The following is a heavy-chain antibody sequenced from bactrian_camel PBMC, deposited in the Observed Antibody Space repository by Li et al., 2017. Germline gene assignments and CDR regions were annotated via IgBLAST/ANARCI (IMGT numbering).Heavy chain of an antibody. CDR1: RGFDDADA. CDR2: VNSGGGST. J-gene: IGHJ4*01. D-gene: IGHD4*01. Sequence: HVQLVESGGGSVQIGGSLTLACAASRGFDDADAEWGWFRQAPGKGLEWVSVVNSGGGSTYYADSVKGRFAISEDTAKNTLYLQMNNLKEEDTAVYYCAANYCPLVGPLMDYEYHNWGQGTQVTVS. CDR3: AANYCPLVGPLMDYEYHN. V-gene: IGHV3S1*01.